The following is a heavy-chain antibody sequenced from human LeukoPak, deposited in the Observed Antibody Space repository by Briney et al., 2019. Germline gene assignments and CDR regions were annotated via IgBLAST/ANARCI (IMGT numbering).Heavy chain of an antibody. Sequence: PSETLSLTCTVSGGSISSSSYYWGWIRQPPGKGLEWIGSIYYSGSTYYNPSLKSRVTISVDTSKNQFSLKLSSVTAADTAVYYCARSALDYSGFDYWGQGTLVTVSS. CDR2: IYYSGST. CDR3: ARSALDYSGFDY. J-gene: IGHJ4*02. CDR1: GGSISSSSYY. V-gene: IGHV4-39*07. D-gene: IGHD2-15*01.